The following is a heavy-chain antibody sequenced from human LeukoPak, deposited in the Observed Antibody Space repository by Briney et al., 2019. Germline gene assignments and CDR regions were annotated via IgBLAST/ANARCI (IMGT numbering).Heavy chain of an antibody. Sequence: PSETLSLTCTVSGDSIRSDSYSWGWTRQPPGKGLEWIGSTYYSGSTYYNPSLKSRVTISMHASNNQSSLRLTSVTAADTAMYYCARLRYSYGYEDDWGQGTLVTVSS. CDR2: TYYSGST. CDR1: GDSIRSDSYS. J-gene: IGHJ4*02. D-gene: IGHD5-18*01. V-gene: IGHV4-39*01. CDR3: ARLRYSYGYEDD.